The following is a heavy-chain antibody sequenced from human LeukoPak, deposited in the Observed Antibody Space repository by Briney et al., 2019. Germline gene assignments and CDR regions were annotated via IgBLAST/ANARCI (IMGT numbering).Heavy chain of an antibody. V-gene: IGHV1-8*01. CDR1: GYTFTSYD. J-gene: IGHJ5*02. Sequence: ASVEVSCKASGYTFTSYDINWVRQATGQGLEWMGWMNPNSGNTGYAQKFQGRVTITRNTSISTAYMELSSLRSEDTAVYYCARAARIAARGWFDPWGQGTLVTVSS. D-gene: IGHD6-6*01. CDR2: MNPNSGNT. CDR3: ARAARIAARGWFDP.